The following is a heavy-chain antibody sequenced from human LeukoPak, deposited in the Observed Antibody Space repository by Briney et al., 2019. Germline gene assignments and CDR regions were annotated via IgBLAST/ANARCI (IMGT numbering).Heavy chain of an antibody. V-gene: IGHV1-69*13. CDR2: IIPIFGTA. Sequence: SVKVSCKASGGTFSSYAISWVRQAPGQGLEWMGGIIPIFGTANYAQKFQGRVTITADESTSTAYMELSSLRSEDTAVYYCASSTYYYGSGSYFDYWGQGTLVTVSS. D-gene: IGHD3-10*01. CDR1: GGTFSSYA. J-gene: IGHJ4*02. CDR3: ASSTYYYGSGSYFDY.